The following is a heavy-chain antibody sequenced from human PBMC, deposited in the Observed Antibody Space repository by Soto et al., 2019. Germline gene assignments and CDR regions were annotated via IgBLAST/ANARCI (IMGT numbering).Heavy chain of an antibody. D-gene: IGHD2-2*02. Sequence: QLQLQESGPGLVKPSETLSLACTVSGGSISSSSYYWGWIRQPPGKGVEWIGSIYYSGSTYYNPSLKSRVTISVDTSKNQFSLKLSSVIAADTAVYYCARHDIVVVPAAIPGYFDYWGQGTLVTVSS. CDR2: IYYSGST. CDR1: GGSISSSSYY. CDR3: ARHDIVVVPAAIPGYFDY. V-gene: IGHV4-39*01. J-gene: IGHJ4*02.